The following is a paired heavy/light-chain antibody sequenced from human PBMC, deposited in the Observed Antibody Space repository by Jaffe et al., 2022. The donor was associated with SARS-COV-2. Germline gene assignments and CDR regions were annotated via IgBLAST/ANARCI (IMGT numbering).Light chain of an antibody. CDR1: QSLLHSNGHKY. Sequence: DIVMTQSPLSLPVTPGEPASISCRSSQSLLHSNGHKYLDWYLQKPGQSPQLLVYLGSYRASGVPDRFSGSGSGTDFTLKISRVEAEDVGVYYCMQALQTPYTFGQGTKLEIK. V-gene: IGKV2-28*01. CDR2: LGS. CDR3: MQALQTPYT. J-gene: IGKJ2*01.
Heavy chain of an antibody. D-gene: IGHD3-10*01. Sequence: EVQLVESGGGLVKPGGSLRLSCAASGFTFSNAWMNWVRQAPGKGLEWVGRIKSKTDGGTTDYAAPVKGRFTISRDDSKNMLYLQMNSLKTEDTAVYYCTTDSTLVRGFGAFDIWGQGTMVTVSS. CDR2: IKSKTDGGTT. CDR1: GFTFSNAW. J-gene: IGHJ3*02. CDR3: TTDSTLVRGFGAFDI. V-gene: IGHV3-15*01.